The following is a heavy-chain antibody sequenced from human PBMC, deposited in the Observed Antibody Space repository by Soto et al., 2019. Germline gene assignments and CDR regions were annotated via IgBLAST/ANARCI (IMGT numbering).Heavy chain of an antibody. J-gene: IGHJ4*02. Sequence: QLQLQESGAGLVKPSETLSLTCAVSGASISSTGFHWGWIRPPPGQGLEWIGSIYEGGTTFYTSSLKSRFTIAADPSKNHFSRKLNSVTAADTAVYFCARRGSGHTFDYWGQGTLVTVSS. D-gene: IGHD3-10*01. CDR1: GASISSTGFH. CDR2: IYEGGTT. CDR3: ARRGSGHTFDY. V-gene: IGHV4-39*01.